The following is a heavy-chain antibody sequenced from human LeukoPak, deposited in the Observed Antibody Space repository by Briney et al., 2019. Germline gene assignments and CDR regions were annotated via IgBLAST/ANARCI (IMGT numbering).Heavy chain of an antibody. CDR1: GGSISSRTYY. D-gene: IGHD4-17*01. J-gene: IGHJ5*02. CDR3: ARATVTMDWFDP. CDR2: IYYSGST. Sequence: PSEALSLTCTVSGGSISSRTYYWGWIRQPPGKGLEWIGSIYYSGSTSYNPSLQSRVTISVDTAKNQFSLKLSSVTAADTAVYYCARATVTMDWFDPWGQGTLVTVSS. V-gene: IGHV4-39*01.